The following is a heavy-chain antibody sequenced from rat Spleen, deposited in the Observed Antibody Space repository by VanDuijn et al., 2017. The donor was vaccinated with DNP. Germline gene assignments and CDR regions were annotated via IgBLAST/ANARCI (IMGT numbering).Heavy chain of an antibody. D-gene: IGHD4-4*01. CDR2: IRTGGEDT. Sequence: EVQLVESGGGLVQPGRSQKLSCAASGFTFNTYYMAWVRQAPTKGLEWVASIRTGGEDTYYRDSVKGRFTISRDNAKNTLSLQMDSLRSEETATYYCARHGEIRGSFDYWGHGVMVTVSS. CDR3: ARHGEIRGSFDY. V-gene: IGHV5-25*01. J-gene: IGHJ2*01. CDR1: GFTFNTYY.